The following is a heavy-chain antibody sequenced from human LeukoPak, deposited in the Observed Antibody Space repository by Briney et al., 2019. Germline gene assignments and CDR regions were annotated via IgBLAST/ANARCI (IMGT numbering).Heavy chain of an antibody. CDR1: AGSFSRYY. V-gene: IGHV4-4*07. CDR2: IHASGST. J-gene: IGHJ4*02. Sequence: SETLSLTCTVSAGSFSRYYWSWIRQPAGKGLEWIGRIHASGSTNYNPSLKSRVTISVDESQNQFSLKLTSVTAADTAVYYCASGLGSGWGQGTLVTVSS. CDR3: ASGLGSG. D-gene: IGHD6-19*01.